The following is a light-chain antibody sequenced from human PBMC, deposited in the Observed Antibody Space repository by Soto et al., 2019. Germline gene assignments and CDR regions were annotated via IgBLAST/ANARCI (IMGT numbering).Light chain of an antibody. V-gene: IGKV1-33*01. CDR1: QDISNN. CDR3: QQYDDLPRT. Sequence: DIQMTQSPSSLSASVGDRVTITCQASQDISNNLHWYQVKPGKAPKLLIYDASNLETGVPSRFSGSGSGNDFTFTINSLDPEDVATYYCQQYDDLPRTFGQGTKLQVK. J-gene: IGKJ2*01. CDR2: DAS.